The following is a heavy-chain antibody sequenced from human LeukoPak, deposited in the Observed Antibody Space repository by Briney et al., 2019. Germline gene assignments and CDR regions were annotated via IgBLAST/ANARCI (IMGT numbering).Heavy chain of an antibody. CDR3: ATARLLWFGGVDY. CDR2: MYYSGRT. J-gene: IGHJ4*02. Sequence: SETLSLTCTVSGGSIRGSTYYWGWIRQPPGTGLEWIGSMYYSGRTYYNLSLKSRVTISVDKTKKKFSLKLSSVTAADTAIYYCATARLLWFGGVDYWGQGTLVTVSS. V-gene: IGHV4-39*01. D-gene: IGHD3-10*01. CDR1: GGSIRGSTYY.